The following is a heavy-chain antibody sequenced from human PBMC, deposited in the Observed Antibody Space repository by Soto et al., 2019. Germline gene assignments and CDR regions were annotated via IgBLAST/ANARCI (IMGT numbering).Heavy chain of an antibody. CDR3: RRSSRYSTDV. V-gene: IGHV4-39*01. CDR1: GGSISSSSY. Sequence: QLQLQESGPGLVKPSETLSLTCTVSGGSISSSSYWGWIRQPPGKGLEWIGSIYSIGSTYYNPSLKSRAPISGGTSQNLFSLTLSSVAAAETAVDYCRRSSRYSTDVWGQGTTVTVSS. J-gene: IGHJ6*02. D-gene: IGHD6-13*01. CDR2: IYSIGST.